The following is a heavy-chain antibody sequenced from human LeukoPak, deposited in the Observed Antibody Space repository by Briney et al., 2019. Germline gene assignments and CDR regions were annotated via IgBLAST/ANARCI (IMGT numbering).Heavy chain of an antibody. V-gene: IGHV3-23*01. J-gene: IGHJ4*02. CDR2: ISGGGDIT. CDR1: GFTFSCYA. CDR3: AKAHSGSFYSGIR. D-gene: IGHD1-26*01. Sequence: GGSLRLSCAASGFTFSCYAMNWVRQAPGKGLEWVSAISGGGDITYYAGSVKGRFTISRDNSKNTLYLQVSSLRADDTAVYYCAKAHSGSFYSGIRWGQGTLVTVSS.